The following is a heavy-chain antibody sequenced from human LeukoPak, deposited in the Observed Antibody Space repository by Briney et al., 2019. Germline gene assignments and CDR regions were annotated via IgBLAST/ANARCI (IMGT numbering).Heavy chain of an antibody. J-gene: IGHJ4*02. Sequence: GGSLRLSCAASGFNFTAFWMSWVRQTPEKGLEFVANINRDGSVKNYVDSVKGRFTISRDNAKNSLFLELNSLRADDTAVFYCSRDPEYCAFDLWGQGSLVTVSS. V-gene: IGHV3-7*01. CDR1: GFNFTAFW. CDR3: SRDPEYCAFDL. D-gene: IGHD2/OR15-2a*01. CDR2: INRDGSVK.